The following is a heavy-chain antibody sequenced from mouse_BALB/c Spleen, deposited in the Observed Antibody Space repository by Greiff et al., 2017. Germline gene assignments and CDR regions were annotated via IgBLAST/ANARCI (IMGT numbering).Heavy chain of an antibody. J-gene: IGHJ3*01. D-gene: IGHD1-1*01. CDR1: GYTFTSYT. V-gene: IGHV1-4*02. CDR2: INPSSGYT. CDR3: ARRGNYGSSYAWFAY. Sequence: QVQLQQSAAELARPGASVKMSCKASGYTFTSYTMHWVKQRPGQGLEWIGYINPSSGYTEYNQKFKDKTTLTADKSSSTAYMQLSSLTSEDSAVYYCARRGNYGSSYAWFAYWGQGTLVTVSA.